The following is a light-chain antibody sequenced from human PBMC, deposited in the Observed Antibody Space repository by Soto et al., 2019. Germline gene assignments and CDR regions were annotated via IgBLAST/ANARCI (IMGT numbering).Light chain of an antibody. J-gene: IGLJ1*01. V-gene: IGLV2-8*01. Sequence: QSVLTQPPSASGSPGQSVTISCTGTSSDVGGYNYVSWYQQHPGKAPKLIIYAVNKWPSGVPDRFSGSKSGNTASLTVSGLQAEDEADYYCSSYAGTSYIVLGSGTKLTVL. CDR1: SSDVGGYNY. CDR3: SSYAGTSYIV. CDR2: AVN.